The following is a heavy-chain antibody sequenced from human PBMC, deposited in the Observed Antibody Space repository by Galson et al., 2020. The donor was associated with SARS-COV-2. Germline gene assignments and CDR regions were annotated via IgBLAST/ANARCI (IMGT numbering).Heavy chain of an antibody. J-gene: IGHJ4*02. V-gene: IGHV1-69*05. CDR3: ASLSAAAGNLDY. D-gene: IGHD6-13*01. CDR2: IIPIFGTA. CDR1: GGTFSSYA. Sequence: ASVKVSCKASGGTFSSYAISWVRQAHGQGLEWMGGIIPIFGTANYAQKFQGRVTITTDESTSTAYMELSSLRSEDTAVYYCASLSAAAGNLDYWGQGTLVTVSS.